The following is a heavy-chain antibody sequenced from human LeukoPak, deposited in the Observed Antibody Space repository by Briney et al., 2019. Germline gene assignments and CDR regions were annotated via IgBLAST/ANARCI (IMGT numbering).Heavy chain of an antibody. Sequence: SETLSLTCTVSGYSISSGYYWGWIRQPPGKGLEWIGSIYHSGNTYYNPSLKSRVTISVDTSKNQFSLKLSSVTAADTAVYYCARSPSRDFDYWGRGTLVTVSS. J-gene: IGHJ4*02. CDR1: GYSISSGYY. V-gene: IGHV4-38-2*02. CDR3: ARSPSRDFDY. CDR2: IYHSGNT.